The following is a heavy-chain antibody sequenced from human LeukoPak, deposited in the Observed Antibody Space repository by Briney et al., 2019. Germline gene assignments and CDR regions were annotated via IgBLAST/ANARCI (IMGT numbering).Heavy chain of an antibody. V-gene: IGHV3-21*01. J-gene: IGHJ4*02. CDR3: ARAGRWSYGPADY. D-gene: IGHD5-18*01. CDR2: ISSSSSYI. Sequence: GGSLRLSCAASGFTFSSYSMNWVRQAPGKGLEWVSSISSSSSYIYYADSVKGRFTISRDNAKNSLYLQMNSLRAEDTAVYYCARAGRWSYGPADYWGQGTLVTVSS. CDR1: GFTFSSYS.